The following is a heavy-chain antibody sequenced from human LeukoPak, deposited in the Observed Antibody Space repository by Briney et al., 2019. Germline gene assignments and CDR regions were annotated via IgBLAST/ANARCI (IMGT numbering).Heavy chain of an antibody. Sequence: SETLSLTCTVSGGSISSSYWSWIRQPPGKGLEWIGYIYYSGSTNYNPSLKSRVTISVDTSKYQFSLKVSSVTAADTAVYYCARVFDSGSQAYFYYMDVWGKGTTVTISS. V-gene: IGHV4-59*01. CDR2: IYYSGST. CDR1: GGSISSSY. J-gene: IGHJ6*03. CDR3: ARVFDSGSQAYFYYMDV. D-gene: IGHD3-10*01.